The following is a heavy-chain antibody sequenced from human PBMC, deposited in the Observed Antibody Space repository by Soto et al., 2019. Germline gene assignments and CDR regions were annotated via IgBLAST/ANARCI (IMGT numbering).Heavy chain of an antibody. CDR1: GGSISSGGYY. CDR3: ARAAHYSSPFRWFDP. CDR2: IYYSGST. V-gene: IGHV4-31*01. J-gene: IGHJ5*02. D-gene: IGHD6-13*01. Sequence: QVQLQESGPGLVKPSQTLSLTCTVSGGSISSGGYYWSWIRQHPGKGLEWIGYIYYSGSTYYNPSLKSLVTLSVDTSKNQFSLKLSSVTAADTAVYYCARAAHYSSPFRWFDPWGQGTLVPVSS.